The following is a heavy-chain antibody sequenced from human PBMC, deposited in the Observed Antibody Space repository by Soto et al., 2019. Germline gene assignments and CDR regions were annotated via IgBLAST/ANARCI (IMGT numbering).Heavy chain of an antibody. Sequence: GESLKISCKGSGYSFTSYWIGWVRQMPGKGLEWMGIIYPGDSDTRYSPSFQGQVTISADKSISTAYLQWSSLKASDTAMYYCARLRGYRTSMGYYDYGMDVWGQGTTVTVSS. J-gene: IGHJ6*02. CDR1: GYSFTSYW. CDR3: ARLRGYRTSMGYYDYGMDV. V-gene: IGHV5-51*01. D-gene: IGHD5-18*01. CDR2: IYPGDSDT.